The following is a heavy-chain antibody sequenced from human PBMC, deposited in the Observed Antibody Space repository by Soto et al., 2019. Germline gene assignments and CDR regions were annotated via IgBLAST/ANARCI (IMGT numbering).Heavy chain of an antibody. J-gene: IGHJ4*02. D-gene: IGHD5-18*01. CDR3: ARSGYSYGPNPLLY. V-gene: IGHV4-31*03. CDR2: IYYSGST. Sequence: QVQLQESDPGLVKPSQTLSLTCTVSGGSISSGGYYWSWIRQHPGKGLEWIGYIYYSGSTYYNPSLKSRVTISVDTSKTQFSLKLSSVTAADTAVYYCARSGYSYGPNPLLYWGQGTLVTVSS. CDR1: GGSISSGGYY.